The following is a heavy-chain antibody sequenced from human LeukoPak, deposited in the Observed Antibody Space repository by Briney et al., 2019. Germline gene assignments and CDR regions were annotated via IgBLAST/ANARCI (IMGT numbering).Heavy chain of an antibody. CDR2: ISAYNGNT. D-gene: IGHD2-2*01. J-gene: IGHJ4*02. Sequence: ASVKLSCKASGYTFTSYGFCWVWHPPAQGHERKGFISAYNGNTNYSQKFQGRVTMTADTSPSTAYMELRSLRSDDTAVYYCAFYCSSTSCSNDYWGQGTLVTVSS. CDR1: GYTFTSYG. V-gene: IGHV1-18*04. CDR3: AFYCSSTSCSNDY.